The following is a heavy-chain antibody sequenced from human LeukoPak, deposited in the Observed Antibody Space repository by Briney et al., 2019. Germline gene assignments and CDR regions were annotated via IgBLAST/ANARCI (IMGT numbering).Heavy chain of an antibody. V-gene: IGHV1-2*02. CDR1: GYTFTGYY. CDR2: INPNSGVT. CDR3: ARRGAVPVEYLQY. D-gene: IGHD6-19*01. Sequence: GAPVKVSCKASGYTFTGYYIHWVRQAPGQGLEWMGWINPNSGVTNYAQNFQGRVTMTRDTSISTAYMELSRLTSDDTAVYYCARRGAVPVEYLQYWGQGTLVTVSS. J-gene: IGHJ1*01.